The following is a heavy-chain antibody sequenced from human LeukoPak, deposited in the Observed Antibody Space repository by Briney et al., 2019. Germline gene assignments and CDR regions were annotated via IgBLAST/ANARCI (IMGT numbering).Heavy chain of an antibody. CDR2: INHSGST. D-gene: IGHD4-17*01. J-gene: IGHJ4*02. CDR1: GGSFSGYY. V-gene: IGHV4-34*01. Sequence: SETLSLTCAVYGGSFSGYYWSWIRQPPGKGLEWIGEINHSGSTNYNPSLKSRVTISVDTSKNQFSLKLSSVTAADTAVYYCARGILRRPFDYWGQGTLVTVSS. CDR3: ARGILRRPFDY.